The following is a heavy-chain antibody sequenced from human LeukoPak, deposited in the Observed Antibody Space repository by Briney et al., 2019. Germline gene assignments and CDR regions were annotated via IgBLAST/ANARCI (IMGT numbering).Heavy chain of an antibody. D-gene: IGHD3-10*01. CDR1: GYTLTELS. V-gene: IGHV1-24*01. CDR3: ATETLRMVQNAFDI. Sequence: ASVKVSCKVSGYTLTELSMHWVRQAPGEGLEWMGGFDPEDGETIYAQKFQGRVTMTEDTSTDTAYMELSSLRSEDTAVYYCATETLRMVQNAFDIWGQGTMVTVSS. J-gene: IGHJ3*02. CDR2: FDPEDGET.